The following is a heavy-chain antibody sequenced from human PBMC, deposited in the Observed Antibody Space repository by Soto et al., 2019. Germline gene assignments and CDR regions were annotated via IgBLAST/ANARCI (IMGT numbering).Heavy chain of an antibody. CDR2: IYYSGCT. CDR3: AREALWGVRGVFDY. Sequence: SETLSLTCTVPGGSISSYYWSWIRQPPGKGLEWIGYIYYSGCTNYNPSLKSRVTISVDTSKNQFSLKLSSVTAADTAVYYGAREALWGVRGVFDYWGQGTLVTVSS. V-gene: IGHV4-59*01. CDR1: GGSISSYY. D-gene: IGHD3-10*01. J-gene: IGHJ4*02.